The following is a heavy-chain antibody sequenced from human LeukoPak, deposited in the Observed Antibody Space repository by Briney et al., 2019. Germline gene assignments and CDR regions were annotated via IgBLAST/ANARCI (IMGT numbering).Heavy chain of an antibody. CDR3: ARDCGSHDAFDI. J-gene: IGHJ3*02. CDR2: ISRSGSYI. V-gene: IGHV3-21*01. Sequence: GGSLRLSCAASGFTFSSYNMNWVRQAPGKGLEWVSSISRSGSYIYYADSVKGRFTISRDNAKNSLFLQMNSLRAEHTAVFYCARDCGSHDAFDIWGQGTMVTVSS. CDR1: GFTFSSYN. D-gene: IGHD1-26*01.